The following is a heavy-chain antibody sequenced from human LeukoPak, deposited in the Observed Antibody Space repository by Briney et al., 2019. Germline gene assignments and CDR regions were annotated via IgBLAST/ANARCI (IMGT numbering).Heavy chain of an antibody. CDR3: AREGRDGYNMDAFDI. J-gene: IGHJ3*02. Sequence: GGSLRLSCAASGFTFSSYSMNWVRQAPGKGLEWVSYISSSGSTIYYADSVKGRFTISRDNAKNSLYLQMNSLRAEDTAVYYCAREGRDGYNMDAFDIWGQGTMVTVSS. V-gene: IGHV3-48*04. CDR1: GFTFSSYS. CDR2: ISSSGSTI. D-gene: IGHD5-24*01.